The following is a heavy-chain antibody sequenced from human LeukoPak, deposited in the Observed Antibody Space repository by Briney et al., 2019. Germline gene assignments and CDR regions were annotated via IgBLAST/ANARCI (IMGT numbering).Heavy chain of an antibody. CDR3: ARGLFLSGYLDAFDI. CDR1: GFTVSTNY. D-gene: IGHD3-22*01. Sequence: GGSLRLSCAASGFTVSTNYMNWVRQAPGKGLEWVSLIYNDGRTYYADSVKGRCTISRDNSKNTLYLQMNSLRVEDTAVYYCARGLFLSGYLDAFDIWGQGTVVTVSS. V-gene: IGHV3-53*01. J-gene: IGHJ3*02. CDR2: IYNDGRT.